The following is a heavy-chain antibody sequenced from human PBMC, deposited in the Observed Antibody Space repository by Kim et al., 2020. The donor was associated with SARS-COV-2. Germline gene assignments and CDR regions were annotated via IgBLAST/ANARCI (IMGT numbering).Heavy chain of an antibody. CDR1: GHTFNGSY. J-gene: IGHJ2*01. CDR2: VNTNSGDT. V-gene: IGHV1-2*05. CDR3: ARSDITLAGRWFLDV. D-gene: IGHD6-19*01. Sequence: ASVKVSCKASGHTFNGSYIHWMRQVPGQGLEWMGRVNTNSGDTNYPQKFQGRVTMTRDTSTRTAYMALSRLTSDDAGVYYCARSDITLAGRWFLDVWGRG.